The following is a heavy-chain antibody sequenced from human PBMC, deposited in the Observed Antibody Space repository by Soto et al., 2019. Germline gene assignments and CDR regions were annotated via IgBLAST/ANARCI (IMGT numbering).Heavy chain of an antibody. CDR1: GYTFNTYG. D-gene: IGHD3-3*01. CDR2: IGAHNGDT. CDR3: ARDWRGAEGFDP. J-gene: IGHJ5*02. Sequence: QVQLVQSGAEAKKPGASVKVSCKASGYTFNTYGFTWVRQAPGQGLEWMEWIGAHNGDTNYVQKFQGRVTMTTETSTTTSYMELRNLTSDDTAVYFCARDWRGAEGFDPWGQGTLVTVSS. V-gene: IGHV1-18*01.